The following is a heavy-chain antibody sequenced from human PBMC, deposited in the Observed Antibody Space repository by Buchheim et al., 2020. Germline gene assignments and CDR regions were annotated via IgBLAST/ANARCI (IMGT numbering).Heavy chain of an antibody. CDR3: AGLKYDHYYYYMDV. V-gene: IGHV3-33*01. D-gene: IGHD3-3*01. Sequence: QVQLVESGGGVVQPGRSLRLSCAASGFSFSSYAMHWVRQAPGKGLEWVATIWYVGTSKYYGDSVKGRFTISRENSKKTLDMQMNSLRVEDTAVYYCAGLKYDHYYYYMDVWGKGTT. CDR1: GFSFSSYA. CDR2: IWYVGTSK. J-gene: IGHJ6*03.